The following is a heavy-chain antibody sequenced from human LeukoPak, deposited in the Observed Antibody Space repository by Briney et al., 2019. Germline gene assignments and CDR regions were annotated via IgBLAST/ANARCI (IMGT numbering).Heavy chain of an antibody. Sequence: PGGSLRLSCGASGFSFDDYAMHWVRQAPGKGLDWVSGISWNSGNIGYADSVKGRFTISRDNSHNTLYLQMNSLRAEDTAVYFCARGQTWIQLWLDFWGQGTLVTVSS. CDR3: ARGQTWIQLWLDF. CDR1: GFSFDDYA. J-gene: IGHJ5*01. CDR2: ISWNSGNI. D-gene: IGHD5-18*01. V-gene: IGHV3-9*01.